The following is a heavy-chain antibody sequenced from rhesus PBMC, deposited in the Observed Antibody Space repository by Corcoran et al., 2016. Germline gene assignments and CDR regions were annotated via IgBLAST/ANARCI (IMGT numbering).Heavy chain of an antibody. J-gene: IGHJ4*01. CDR1: GGSISGYYY. CDR3: ARDTAWSSNFLDY. V-gene: IGHV4-122*02. CDR2: ITFSGST. D-gene: IGHD4-23*01. Sequence: QVQLQQWGEGLVKPSETLSLTCAVYGGSISGYYYWSWIRQPPGKGQEWIGYITFSGSTSYNPSLKNRVTISRDTSQNKFSLKLSSVTAAGTAVYYCARDTAWSSNFLDYWGQGVLVTVSS.